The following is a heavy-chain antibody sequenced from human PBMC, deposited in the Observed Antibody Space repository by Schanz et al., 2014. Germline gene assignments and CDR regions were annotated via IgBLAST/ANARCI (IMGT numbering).Heavy chain of an antibody. Sequence: QVQLVESGGGLVKPGGSLRLSCAASGFTFTDYYISWIRQAPGMGQEWVSYISHNTFYTDYADSVKGRFTIARDNAKNSVYLQMNTLRAEDTAIYFCARDVYRSGRPFDLWGQGTLVTVSS. J-gene: IGHJ5*02. CDR3: ARDVYRSGRPFDL. D-gene: IGHD5-18*01. CDR1: GFTFTDYY. CDR2: ISHNTFYT. V-gene: IGHV3-11*06.